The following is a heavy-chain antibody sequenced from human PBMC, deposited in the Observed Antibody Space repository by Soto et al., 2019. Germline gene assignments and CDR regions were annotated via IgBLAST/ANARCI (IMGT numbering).Heavy chain of an antibody. CDR3: ATGYCSGGSCYSGKNDAFDI. J-gene: IGHJ3*02. D-gene: IGHD2-15*01. Sequence: SETLSLTCTVSGGSISSYYWSWIRQPPGKGLEWIGYIYYSGSTNYNPSLKSRVTISVDTSKNQFSLKLSSVTAADTAVYYCATGYCSGGSCYSGKNDAFDIWGQGTMVTVSS. CDR1: GGSISSYY. CDR2: IYYSGST. V-gene: IGHV4-59*01.